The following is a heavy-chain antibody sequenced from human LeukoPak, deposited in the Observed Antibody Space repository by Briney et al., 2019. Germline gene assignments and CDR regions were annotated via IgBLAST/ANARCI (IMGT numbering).Heavy chain of an antibody. Sequence: SETLSLTCAVYGGSFSGYYWSWIRQPPGKGLEWIGYIYYSGSTNYNPSLKSRVTISVDTSKNQFSLKLSSVTAADTAVYYCARVRGVIIGQRRNWFDPWGQGTLVTVSS. D-gene: IGHD3-10*01. V-gene: IGHV4-59*08. CDR3: ARVRGVIIGQRRNWFDP. J-gene: IGHJ5*02. CDR2: IYYSGST. CDR1: GGSFSGYY.